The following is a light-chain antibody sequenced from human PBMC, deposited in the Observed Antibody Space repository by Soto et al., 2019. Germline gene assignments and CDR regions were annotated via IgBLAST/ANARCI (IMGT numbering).Light chain of an antibody. CDR1: QSVSRRD. CDR3: QQRSNWPLT. Sequence: IVLTQSPPTLSLSTGETRTLSCTASQSVSRRDLAWYQQKPGQAPRLLIYGASNRATGIPARFSGSGSGTDFTLTISSLEPEDFAVYYCQQRSNWPLTFGGGTKVDIK. V-gene: IGKV3-11*01. CDR2: GAS. J-gene: IGKJ4*01.